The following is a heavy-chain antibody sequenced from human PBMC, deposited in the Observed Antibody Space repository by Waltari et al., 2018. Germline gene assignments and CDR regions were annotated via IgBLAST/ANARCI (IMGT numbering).Heavy chain of an antibody. D-gene: IGHD2-15*01. CDR2: ITRSSGSI. CDR3: VREGTQGSGFDS. Sequence: EVQLLESGGGLVQPGGSLRVSCSVSGFTFSRFAMHWVRQTPGKGLEWISAITRSSGSISYGDSVKGRFTISRDNARNSLFREMNSLRVEDTAIYYCVREGTQGSGFDSWGQGTLVTV. J-gene: IGHJ5*01. CDR1: GFTFSRFA. V-gene: IGHV3-21*02.